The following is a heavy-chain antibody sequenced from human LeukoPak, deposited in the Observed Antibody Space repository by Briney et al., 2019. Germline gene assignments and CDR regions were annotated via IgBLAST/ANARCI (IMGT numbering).Heavy chain of an antibody. CDR3: AKEVGPFDD. D-gene: IGHD3-16*01. J-gene: IGHJ4*02. Sequence: RGSLRLSCAASGFTFSSYAMSWVRQAPGKGLEWVSVISGSGGSTYYADSVKGRFTISRDNSKNTVYLQMNSLRAEDTAVCYCAKEVGPFDDWGQGTLVTVSS. CDR1: GFTFSSYA. CDR2: ISGSGGST. V-gene: IGHV3-23*01.